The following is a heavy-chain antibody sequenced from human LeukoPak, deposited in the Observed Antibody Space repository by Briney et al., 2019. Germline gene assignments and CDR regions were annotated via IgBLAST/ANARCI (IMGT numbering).Heavy chain of an antibody. Sequence: HTGGSLRLSCAASGFTFDDYAMHWVRQAPGKGLEWVSGISWNSGSIGYADSVKGRFTISRDNAKNSLYLQMNSLRAEDMALYYCAKSAAGDYYYYMDVWGKGTTVTVSS. CDR2: ISWNSGSI. CDR1: GFTFDDYA. D-gene: IGHD6-13*01. V-gene: IGHV3-9*03. CDR3: AKSAAGDYYYYMDV. J-gene: IGHJ6*03.